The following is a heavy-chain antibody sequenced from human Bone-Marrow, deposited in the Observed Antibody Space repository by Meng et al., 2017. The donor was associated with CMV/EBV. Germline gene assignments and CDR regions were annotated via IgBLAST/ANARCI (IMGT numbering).Heavy chain of an antibody. CDR3: ARDQRQPRRYYYGMDV. V-gene: IGHV1-69*05. Sequence: SVKVSCKASGGTFSSYAISWVRQAPGQGLEWMGGIIPIFGTANYAQKFQGRVTITTDESTSTAYTELSSLRSEDTAVYYCARDQRQPRRYYYGMDVWGQGTTVTVSS. D-gene: IGHD6-25*01. CDR2: IIPIFGTA. J-gene: IGHJ6*02. CDR1: GGTFSSYA.